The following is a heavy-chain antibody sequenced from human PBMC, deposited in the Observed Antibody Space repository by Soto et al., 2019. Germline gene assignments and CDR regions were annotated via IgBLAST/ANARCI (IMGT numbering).Heavy chain of an antibody. Sequence: PGGSLRLSCAASGFTFSSYSMNWVRQAPGKGLEWVSSISSSSSYIYYADSVKGRFTISRDNAKNSLYLQMNSLRAEDTAVYYCARVDCSGGRCIDAFDIWGQGTMVTVSS. J-gene: IGHJ3*02. CDR2: ISSSSSYI. V-gene: IGHV3-21*01. D-gene: IGHD2-15*01. CDR1: GFTFSSYS. CDR3: ARVDCSGGRCIDAFDI.